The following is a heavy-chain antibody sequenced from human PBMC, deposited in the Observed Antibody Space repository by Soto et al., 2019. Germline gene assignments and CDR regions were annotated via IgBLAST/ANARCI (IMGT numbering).Heavy chain of an antibody. V-gene: IGHV4-30-4*01. CDR3: ARVVVVVAAITSYWFDP. CDR2: IYYSGST. D-gene: IGHD2-15*01. Sequence: SETLSLTCTVSGGSISSGDYYWSWIRQPPGKGLEWIGYIYYSGSTYYNPSLKGRVTISVDTSKNQFSLKLSSVTAADTAVYYCARVVVVVAAITSYWFDPWGQGTLVTVSS. CDR1: GGSISSGDYY. J-gene: IGHJ5*02.